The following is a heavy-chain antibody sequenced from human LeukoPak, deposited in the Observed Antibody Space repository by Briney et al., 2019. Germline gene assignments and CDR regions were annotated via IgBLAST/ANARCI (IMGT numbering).Heavy chain of an antibody. CDR2: ISTSSSYI. V-gene: IGHV3-21*01. CDR3: ARDRWFDP. Sequence: GGSLRLSCAASGFTFSSYGMNWVRQAPGKGLEWVSSISTSSSYIYYADSVKGRFTISRDNAKNSLYLQMNSLTVEDSAMYYCARDRWFDPWGQGTLVTVSS. J-gene: IGHJ5*02. CDR1: GFTFSSYG.